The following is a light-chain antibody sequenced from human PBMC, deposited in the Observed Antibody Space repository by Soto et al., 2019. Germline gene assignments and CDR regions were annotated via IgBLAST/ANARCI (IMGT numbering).Light chain of an antibody. J-gene: IGKJ2*01. CDR3: HQSSNWPYT. CDR1: QSVSTR. CDR2: SAS. Sequence: ETVVTQSPATLSLSPGERATLSCRASQSVSTRLEWYQQKPGQAPRLLIHSASNRATGIPARFSGSGSGTDFTLTISSLEAEDFAVYYCHQSSNWPYTFGQGTKLEIK. V-gene: IGKV3-11*01.